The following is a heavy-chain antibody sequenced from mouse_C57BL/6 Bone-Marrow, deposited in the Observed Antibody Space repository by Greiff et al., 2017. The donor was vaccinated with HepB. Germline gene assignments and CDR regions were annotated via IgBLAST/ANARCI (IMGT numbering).Heavy chain of an antibody. V-gene: IGHV1-9*01. J-gene: IGHJ2*01. CDR2: IYPGSGST. CDR3: AGDYDGTGDY. CDR1: GYTFTGYW. Sequence: QVQLQQSGAELMKPGASVKLSCKATGYTFTGYWIEWVKQRPGHGLEWIGDIYPGSGSTNYNEKFKSKATLTVDTSSSTAYMQLSSLTSEDSAVYYCAGDYDGTGDYWGQGTTLTVSS. D-gene: IGHD2-4*01.